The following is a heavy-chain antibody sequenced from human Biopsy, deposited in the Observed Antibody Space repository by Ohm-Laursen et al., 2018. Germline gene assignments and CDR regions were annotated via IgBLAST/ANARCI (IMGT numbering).Heavy chain of an antibody. V-gene: IGHV1-69*06. CDR1: GGTFTNHA. CDR3: ARFPLGAYDDSGSYRAVEHWYFDP. Sequence: SSVKVSCKASGGTFTNHAVGWVRQAPGQGLEWVGSSIPLFNTANYADKFQGRVTLTADKSTTTAYMELSSLRSEDTAIYYCARFPLGAYDDSGSYRAVEHWYFDPWGSGTLVTVSS. J-gene: IGHJ2*01. D-gene: IGHD3-22*01. CDR2: SIPLFNTA.